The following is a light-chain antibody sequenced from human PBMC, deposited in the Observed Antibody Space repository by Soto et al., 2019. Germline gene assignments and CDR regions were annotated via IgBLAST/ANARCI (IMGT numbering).Light chain of an antibody. V-gene: IGLV2-14*01. CDR3: SAYTTSRTYV. CDR1: SSDVGGYNY. J-gene: IGLJ1*01. CDR2: DVS. Sequence: QSVLTQPPSVSGSPGQTITISCTGSSSDVGGYNYVYWYQQHPGKAPKLIIYDVSNRPSGVSNRFSGSKSGNTASLTISGVEDEDESDYYCSAYTTSRTYVFGTGTKVTVL.